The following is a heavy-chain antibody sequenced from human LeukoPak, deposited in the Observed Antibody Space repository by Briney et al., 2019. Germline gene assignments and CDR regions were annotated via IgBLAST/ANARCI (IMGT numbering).Heavy chain of an antibody. V-gene: IGHV3-21*01. CDR1: GFTFSSYS. CDR3: ARGGIAAAGTFDY. Sequence: PGGSLRLSCAASGFTFSSYSMNWVRQAPGKGLEWVSSISSSSSYIYYADSVKGRFTISRDNAKNSLYLQMNSLRAEDTAVYYCARGGIAAAGTFDYWGRGTLVTVSS. J-gene: IGHJ4*02. CDR2: ISSSSSYI. D-gene: IGHD6-13*01.